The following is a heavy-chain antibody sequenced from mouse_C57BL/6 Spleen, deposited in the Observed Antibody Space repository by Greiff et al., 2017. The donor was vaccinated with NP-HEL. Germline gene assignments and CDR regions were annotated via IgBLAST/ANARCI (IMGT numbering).Heavy chain of an antibody. CDR3: TRDRGDHDGGSYFDV. J-gene: IGHJ1*03. D-gene: IGHD2-4*01. Sequence: EVKVEESGEGLVKPGGSLKLSCAASGFTFSSYAMSWVRQTPEKRLEWVAYISSGGDYIYYADTVKGRFTISRDNARNTLYLQMSSLKSEDTAMYYCTRDRGDHDGGSYFDVWGTGTTVTVSS. V-gene: IGHV5-9-1*02. CDR2: ISSGGDYI. CDR1: GFTFSSYA.